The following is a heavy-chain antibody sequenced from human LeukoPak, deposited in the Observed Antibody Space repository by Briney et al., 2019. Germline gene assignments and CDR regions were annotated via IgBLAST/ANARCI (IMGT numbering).Heavy chain of an antibody. CDR3: ARVTGYRIEDYFDY. CDR2: IYYSGST. D-gene: IGHD6-13*01. CDR1: GGSFSGYY. V-gene: IGHV4-59*01. Sequence: SETLSLTCAVYGGSFSGYYWSWIRQPPGKGLEWIGYIYYSGSTNYSPSLKSRVTISVETSKNEFSLKLRSVTAADTAVYYCARVTGYRIEDYFDYWGQGTLVTVSS. J-gene: IGHJ4*02.